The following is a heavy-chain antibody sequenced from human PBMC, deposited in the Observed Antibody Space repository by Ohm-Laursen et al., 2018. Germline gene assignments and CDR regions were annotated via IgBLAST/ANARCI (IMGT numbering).Heavy chain of an antibody. CDR1: NAAMNSYT. D-gene: IGHD3-9*01. J-gene: IGHJ4*01. CDR2: ISDRGRA. Sequence: SETLSLTCNVSNAAMNSYTWNWIRQPAGRGLEWIGHISDRGRANYSPSLMSRLTMSIDTFIKQFSLKLTSVTAADTAMYYCVGTGLLNGYDYWGHGTLVTVSS. V-gene: IGHV4-4*07. CDR3: VGTGLLNGYDY.